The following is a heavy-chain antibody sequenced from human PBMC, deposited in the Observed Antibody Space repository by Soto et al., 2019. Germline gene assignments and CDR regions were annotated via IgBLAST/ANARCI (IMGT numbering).Heavy chain of an antibody. D-gene: IGHD6-19*01. Sequence: ASVKVSCKASGGTFSSYAISWVRQAPGQGLEWMGGIIPIFGTANYAQKFQGRVTITADESTSTAYMELSSLRSEGTAVYYCARDGEGIAVPGNSFDIWGQGTMVTVSS. V-gene: IGHV1-69*13. CDR2: IIPIFGTA. J-gene: IGHJ3*02. CDR1: GGTFSSYA. CDR3: ARDGEGIAVPGNSFDI.